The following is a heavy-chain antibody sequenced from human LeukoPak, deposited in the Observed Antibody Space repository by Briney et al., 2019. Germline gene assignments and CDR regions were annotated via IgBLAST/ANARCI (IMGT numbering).Heavy chain of an antibody. V-gene: IGHV3-49*03. CDR3: TRDRPGWRSGRPTS. J-gene: IGHJ5*02. CDR2: IRSKAYGGTT. CDR1: GFTFGDYA. D-gene: IGHD3-10*01. Sequence: GGSLRLSCTASGFTFGDYAMSWFRQAPGKGLEWVGFIRSKAYGGTTEYAASVKGRFTISRDDSKSIAYLQMNSLKTEDTAVYYCTRDRPGWRSGRPTSWGQGTLVTVSS.